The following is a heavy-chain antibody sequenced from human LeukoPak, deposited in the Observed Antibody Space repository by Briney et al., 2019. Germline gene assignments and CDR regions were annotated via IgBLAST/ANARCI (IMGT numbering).Heavy chain of an antibody. CDR2: IYHSGST. J-gene: IGHJ4*02. V-gene: IGHV4-38-2*02. CDR1: GYSISIGYY. D-gene: IGHD1-26*01. Sequence: SETLSLTCTVSGYSISIGYYWGWIRQPPGKGLEWIGSIYHSGSTYYNPSLKSRVTLSVDKSKNQFSLKLSSVTAADTAVYYCARDEMEDFGSYYAFWGQGKLVSVSS. CDR3: ARDEMEDFGSYYAF.